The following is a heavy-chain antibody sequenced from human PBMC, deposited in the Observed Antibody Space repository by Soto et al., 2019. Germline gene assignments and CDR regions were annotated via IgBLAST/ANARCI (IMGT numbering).Heavy chain of an antibody. CDR2: ISGSGGST. Sequence: GGSLRLSCAASGFTFNTYAMSWVRQAPGKGLEWVSAISGSGGSTHYADSVKGRFTISRDNSKNTVYLQMNSLRAEDTAVYYCTKGYCSRTGCYFDYYATDVWGQGTAVTVS. CDR1: GFTFNTYA. J-gene: IGHJ6*02. V-gene: IGHV3-23*01. D-gene: IGHD2-2*01. CDR3: TKGYCSRTGCYFDYYATDV.